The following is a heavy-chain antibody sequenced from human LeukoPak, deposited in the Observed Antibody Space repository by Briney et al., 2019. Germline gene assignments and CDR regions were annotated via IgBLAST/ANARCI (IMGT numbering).Heavy chain of an antibody. Sequence: SQTLSLTCAISGDSVSSNSATWNWIRQSPSRGLEWLGRTFYRSEWSNDYAVSAKSRIAINPDTSKNLFSLHLNSVTPEDTAVYYCARVRGYSYAYDYWGQGTLVTVSS. CDR1: GDSVSSNSAT. D-gene: IGHD5-18*01. CDR3: ARVRGYSYAYDY. V-gene: IGHV6-1*01. J-gene: IGHJ4*02. CDR2: TFYRSEWSN.